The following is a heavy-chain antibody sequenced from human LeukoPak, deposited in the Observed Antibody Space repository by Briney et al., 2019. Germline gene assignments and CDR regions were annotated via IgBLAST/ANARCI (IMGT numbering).Heavy chain of an antibody. CDR2: ISGSGGST. D-gene: IGHD3-10*01. J-gene: IGHJ5*02. CDR1: GFTFNSYA. Sequence: PGGSLRLSCAASGFTFNSYAMSWVRQAPGKGLEWVSAISGSGGSTYYADSVKGRFTISRDNSKNTLYLQMNSLRAEDTAVYYCAKDTDYYGSGSYSDPWGQGTLVTVSS. V-gene: IGHV3-23*01. CDR3: AKDTDYYGSGSYSDP.